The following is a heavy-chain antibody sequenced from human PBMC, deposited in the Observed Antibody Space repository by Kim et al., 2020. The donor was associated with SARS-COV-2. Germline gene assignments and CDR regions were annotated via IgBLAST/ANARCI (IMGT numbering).Heavy chain of an antibody. D-gene: IGHD3-10*01. V-gene: IGHV4-39*01. CDR2: IYYSGST. Sequence: SETLSLTCTVSGGSISSSSYYWGWIRQPPGKGLEWIGSIYYSGSTYYNPSLKSRVTISVDTSKNQFSLKLSSVTAADTTVYYCARRGVKGTFDYWGQGTL. CDR1: GGSISSSSYY. J-gene: IGHJ4*02. CDR3: ARRGVKGTFDY.